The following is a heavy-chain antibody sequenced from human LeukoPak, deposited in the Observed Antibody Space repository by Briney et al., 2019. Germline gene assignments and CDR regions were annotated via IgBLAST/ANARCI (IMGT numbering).Heavy chain of an antibody. J-gene: IGHJ6*02. CDR3: AREGGDV. Sequence: GGSLRLSCAASGFALSSYEVNWVRQAPGKGLEWVSYISSGSSPIYYSDSVKGRFTISRDNAKNSVYLQMDSLSAEDTAVYYCAREGGDVWGQGTTVTVSS. V-gene: IGHV3-48*03. D-gene: IGHD2-15*01. CDR1: GFALSSYE. CDR2: ISSGSSPI.